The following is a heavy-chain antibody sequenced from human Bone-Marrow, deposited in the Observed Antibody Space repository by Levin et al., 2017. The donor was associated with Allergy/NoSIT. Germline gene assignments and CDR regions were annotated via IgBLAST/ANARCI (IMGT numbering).Heavy chain of an antibody. V-gene: IGHV4-61*01. J-gene: IGHJ4*02. CDR1: GGSVRSGSYY. CDR3: ARGSYFGGLSFDC. CDR2: IYHSGST. D-gene: IGHD4-23*01. Sequence: SQTLSLTCTVSGGSVRSGSYYWSWIRQPPGKGLEWIAYIYHSGSTKYNPSLKSRVTISLDTSRNQFYLRLTSLTAADTAVYYCARGSYFGGLSFDCWGKGTLVTVSS.